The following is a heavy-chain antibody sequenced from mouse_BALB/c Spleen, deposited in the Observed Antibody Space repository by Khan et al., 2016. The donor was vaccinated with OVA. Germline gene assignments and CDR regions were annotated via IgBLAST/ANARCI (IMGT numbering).Heavy chain of an antibody. CDR3: ARSGLRWDFDY. V-gene: IGHV1-7*01. CDR1: GYTFINYW. D-gene: IGHD1-1*01. CDR2: INPSTGYT. Sequence: QVQLKESGAELAKPGASVKMSCKASGYTFINYWILWVKQRPGQGLEWIGYINPSTGYTEYNQNFKDKATLTADKSSSTAYMQLSSLTSEDSAVYYCARSGLRWDFDYWDQGTTLTVSS. J-gene: IGHJ2*01.